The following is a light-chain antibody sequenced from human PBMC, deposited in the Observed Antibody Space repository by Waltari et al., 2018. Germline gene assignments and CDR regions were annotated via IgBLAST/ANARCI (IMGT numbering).Light chain of an antibody. V-gene: IGLV3-21*03. J-gene: IGLJ2*01. Sequence: SYVLTQPPSVSVAPGKTATITCGGNSMESKSIHWYQQKPAQPPVLAVYDDTDRHSGIPGRFSGSNSGNTATLTISRVEAGDEADYYCQVWHNSRDVLFGGGTKLTVL. CDR1: SMESKS. CDR3: QVWHNSRDVL. CDR2: DDT.